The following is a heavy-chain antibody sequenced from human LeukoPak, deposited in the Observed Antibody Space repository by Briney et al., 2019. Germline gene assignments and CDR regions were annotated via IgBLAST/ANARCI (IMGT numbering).Heavy chain of an antibody. Sequence: SVKVSCKASGGTFSSYAISWLRQAPGQGLEWMGRIIPIFGTGNYAQKFQGRVTITTDESTSTAYMELSSLRSEDTAVYYCAVWYYGSGSYYTPPDYWGQGTLVTVSS. CDR2: IIPIFGTG. J-gene: IGHJ4*02. CDR1: GGTFSSYA. V-gene: IGHV1-69*05. D-gene: IGHD3-10*01. CDR3: AVWYYGSGSYYTPPDY.